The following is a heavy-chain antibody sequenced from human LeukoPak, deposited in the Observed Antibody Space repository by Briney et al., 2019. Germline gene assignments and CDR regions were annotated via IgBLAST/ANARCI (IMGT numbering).Heavy chain of an antibody. V-gene: IGHV3-11*01. D-gene: IGHD3-3*02. CDR3: AREPKLAFLDY. J-gene: IGHJ4*02. CDR1: GFTFSDYY. CDR2: ISSSGSTI. Sequence: GGSLRLSCAASGFTFSDYYMSWVRQAPGKGLEWVSYISSSGSTICYADSVKGRFTISRDNAKNSLYLQMNSLRAEDTAVYYCAREPKLAFLDYWGQGTLVTVSS.